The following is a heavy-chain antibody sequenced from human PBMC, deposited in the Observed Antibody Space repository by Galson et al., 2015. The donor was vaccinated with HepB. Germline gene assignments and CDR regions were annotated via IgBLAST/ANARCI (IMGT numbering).Heavy chain of an antibody. V-gene: IGHV3-30-3*01. D-gene: IGHD4-17*01. J-gene: IGHJ4*02. Sequence: SLRLSCAASGLTFSSYAMHWVRQAPGKGLEWVAVISYDGSNKYYADSVKGRFTISRDNSKNTLYLQMNSLRAEDTAVYYCARDQELDGDYAYYFDYWGQGTLVTVSS. CDR1: GLTFSSYA. CDR3: ARDQELDGDYAYYFDY. CDR2: ISYDGSNK.